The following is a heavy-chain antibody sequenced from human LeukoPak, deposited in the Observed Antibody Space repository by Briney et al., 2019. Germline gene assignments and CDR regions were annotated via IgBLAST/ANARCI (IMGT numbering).Heavy chain of an antibody. J-gene: IGHJ4*02. CDR3: ARDADTAMGVQESNYFDY. V-gene: IGHV1-46*01. CDR1: GYTFTSYY. D-gene: IGHD5-18*01. CDR2: INPSGGST. Sequence: GASGKVSCKASGYTFTSYYMHWVRQAPGQGLEWMGIINPSGGSTSYAQKFQGRVTMTRDTSTSTVYMELSSLRSEDTAVYYCARDADTAMGVQESNYFDYWGQGTLVTVSS.